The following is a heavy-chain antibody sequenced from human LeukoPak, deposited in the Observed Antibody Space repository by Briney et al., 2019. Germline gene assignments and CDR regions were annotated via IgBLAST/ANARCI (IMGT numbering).Heavy chain of an antibody. CDR3: ARDTISPYYYYMDV. D-gene: IGHD3-3*01. CDR1: GGSISSYY. Sequence: SETLSLTYTVSGGSISSYYWSWIRQPAGKGLEWIGRIYTSGSTNYNPSLKSRVTMSVDTSKNQFSLKLSSVTAADTAVYYCARDTISPYYYYMDVWGKGTTVTVSS. V-gene: IGHV4-4*07. CDR2: IYTSGST. J-gene: IGHJ6*03.